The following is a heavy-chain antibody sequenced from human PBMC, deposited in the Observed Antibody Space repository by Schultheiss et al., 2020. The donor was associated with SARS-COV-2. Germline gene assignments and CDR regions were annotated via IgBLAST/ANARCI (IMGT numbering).Heavy chain of an antibody. CDR2: VTPIFGEA. J-gene: IGHJ4*02. CDR1: GGTLSSYA. D-gene: IGHD5-24*01. Sequence: KISCKASGGTLSSYAMNWVRQAPGQGLEWMGGVTPIFGEAQYAHKFQGRLTIIGDGSTSTAYMELSSLTSEDTAVYYCARVTDGYAEHWGQGTQVTVSS. V-gene: IGHV1-69*01. CDR3: ARVTDGYAEH.